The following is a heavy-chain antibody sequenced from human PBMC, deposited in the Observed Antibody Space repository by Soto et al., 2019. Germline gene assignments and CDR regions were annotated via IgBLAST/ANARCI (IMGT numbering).Heavy chain of an antibody. CDR1: GFTFSSYE. V-gene: IGHV3-48*03. CDR3: ARDAXMVRGVIVDYYYYGMDV. Sequence: LRLSCAASGFTFSSYEMNWVRQAPGKGLEWVSYISSSGSTIYYADSVKGRFTISRDNAKNSLYLQMNSLRAEDTAVYYCARDAXMVRGVIVDYYYYGMDVWGQGTTVTVSS. D-gene: IGHD3-10*01. J-gene: IGHJ6*02. CDR2: ISSSGSTI.